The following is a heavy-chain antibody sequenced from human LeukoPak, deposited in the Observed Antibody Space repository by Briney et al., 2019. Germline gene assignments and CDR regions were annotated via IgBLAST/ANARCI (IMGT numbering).Heavy chain of an antibody. Sequence: PGGALRLSCAASGVTFSSYAMHWVRQAPGKGLEWVAVISYDGSNKYYADSVKGRFTISRDNSKNTLYLQMNSLRAEDTAVYYCARDSPPLAFDYWGQGTLVTVSS. CDR3: ARDSPPLAFDY. CDR2: ISYDGSNK. J-gene: IGHJ4*02. CDR1: GVTFSSYA. V-gene: IGHV3-30*04.